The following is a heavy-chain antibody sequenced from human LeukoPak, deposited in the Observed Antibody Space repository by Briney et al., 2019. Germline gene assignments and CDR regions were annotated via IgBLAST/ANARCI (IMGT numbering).Heavy chain of an antibody. CDR2: IDPSGSA. J-gene: IGHJ6*02. Sequence: LRLSCAASGFTFSDYYWSWIRQSPGKGLEWIGYIDPSGSASYNPSLKSRVTIFVDTSKNLFSLILTSVSASDTAIYYCARDHWLFSSKTWYYYGMDVWGQGTTVTVSS. CDR3: ARDHWLFSSKTWYYYGMDV. D-gene: IGHD3-9*01. V-gene: IGHV4-59*01. CDR1: GFTFSDYY.